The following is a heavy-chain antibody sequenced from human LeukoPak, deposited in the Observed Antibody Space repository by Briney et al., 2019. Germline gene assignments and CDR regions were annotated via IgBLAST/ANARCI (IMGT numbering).Heavy chain of an antibody. Sequence: GGSLRLSCAASGFTFSSYGMHWVRQAPGKGLEWVAVIWYDGSNKYYADSVKGRFTISRDNSRNTLYLQMNSLRAEDTAVYYCARSGSIAVAGTAGVAYYGMDVWGQGTTVTVSS. CDR2: IWYDGSNK. D-gene: IGHD6-19*01. CDR3: ARSGSIAVAGTAGVAYYGMDV. V-gene: IGHV3-33*01. CDR1: GFTFSSYG. J-gene: IGHJ6*02.